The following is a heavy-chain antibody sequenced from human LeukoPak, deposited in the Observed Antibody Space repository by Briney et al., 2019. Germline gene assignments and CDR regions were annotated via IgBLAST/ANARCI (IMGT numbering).Heavy chain of an antibody. J-gene: IGHJ5*02. CDR2: ISSSSSTI. D-gene: IGHD3-3*01. CDR1: GFTFSSYS. CDR3: ASSPYPTTYYDFWSGPSGWFDP. V-gene: IGHV3-48*01. Sequence: GGSLRLSCAASGFTFSSYSMNWVRQPPGKGREWVSYISSSSSTIYYADSVTGRFTISRDNAKNSLYLQMNSLRAEDTAVYYCASSPYPTTYYDFWSGPSGWFDPWGQGTLVTVSS.